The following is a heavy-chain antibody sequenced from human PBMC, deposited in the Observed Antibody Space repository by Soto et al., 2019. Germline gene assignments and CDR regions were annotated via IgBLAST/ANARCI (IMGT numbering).Heavy chain of an antibody. CDR2: ISSSSSTI. D-gene: IGHD6-13*01. V-gene: IGHV3-48*01. J-gene: IGHJ5*02. Sequence: PGGSLRLSCAASGFTFSSYSMNWVRQAPGKGLEWVSYISSSSSTIYYADSVKGRFTISRDNAKNSLYLQMNSLRAEDTAVYYCARVRRIAAAGQNWFDPWGQGTLVTVSS. CDR1: GFTFSSYS. CDR3: ARVRRIAAAGQNWFDP.